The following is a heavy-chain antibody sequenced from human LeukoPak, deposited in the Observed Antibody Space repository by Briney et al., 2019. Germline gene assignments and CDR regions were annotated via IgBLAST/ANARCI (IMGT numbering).Heavy chain of an antibody. CDR1: GGSVINTNW. CDR3: AREGGFYRPLDY. D-gene: IGHD3-3*01. V-gene: IGHV4-4*02. J-gene: IGHJ4*02. Sequence: PSETLSLTCGVSGGSVINTNWWTWVRQPPGKGLEWIGEIHLDGRTNYNPSLESRLTMSVDVSENQVSLKLTSVTAADTAVYYCAREGGFYRPLDYSGQGTLVTVSS. CDR2: IHLDGRT.